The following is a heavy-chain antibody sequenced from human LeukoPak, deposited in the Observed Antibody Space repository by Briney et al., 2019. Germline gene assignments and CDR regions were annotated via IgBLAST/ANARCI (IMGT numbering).Heavy chain of an antibody. J-gene: IGHJ6*02. CDR1: GFSLSTNS. D-gene: IGHD2-2*01. CDR2: ISYDGSNT. V-gene: IGHV3-30*03. CDR3: ARDHNPFCSSTSCYSDYYYYGMDV. Sequence: GGSLRLSCAASGFSLSTNSMNWVRQAPGKGLEWVAVISYDGSNTYSADSVKGRFTISRDNSKNTLYLQMNSLRDEDTAVYYCARDHNPFCSSTSCYSDYYYYGMDVWGQGTTVTVSS.